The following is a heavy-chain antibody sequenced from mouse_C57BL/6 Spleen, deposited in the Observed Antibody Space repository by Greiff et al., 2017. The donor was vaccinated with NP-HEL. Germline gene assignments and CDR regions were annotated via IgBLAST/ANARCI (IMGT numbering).Heavy chain of an antibody. CDR1: GYTFTDYY. V-gene: IGHV1-76*01. J-gene: IGHJ3*01. CDR3: ARGRPGAY. CDR2: IYPGSGNT. Sequence: QVQLQQSGAELVRPGASVKLSCKASGYTFTDYYINWVKQRPGQGLEWIARIYPGSGNTYYNEKFKGKATLTAEKSSSTAYMQLSSLTSEDSAVYFCARGRPGAYWGQGTLVTVSA.